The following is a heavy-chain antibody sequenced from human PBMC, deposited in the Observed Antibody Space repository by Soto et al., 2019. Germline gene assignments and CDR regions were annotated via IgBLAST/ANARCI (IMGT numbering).Heavy chain of an antibody. Sequence: SETLSLTCTVSGGSVSSGSYYWSWIRQPPGKGLEWIGYIYYSGSTNYNPSLKSRVTISVDTSKNQFSLKLSSVTAADTAVYYCARHSYVFRHQTRFDPWGQGTLVTVSS. J-gene: IGHJ5*02. V-gene: IGHV4-61*01. CDR3: ARHSYVFRHQTRFDP. CDR1: GGSVSSGSYY. D-gene: IGHD5-18*01. CDR2: IYYSGST.